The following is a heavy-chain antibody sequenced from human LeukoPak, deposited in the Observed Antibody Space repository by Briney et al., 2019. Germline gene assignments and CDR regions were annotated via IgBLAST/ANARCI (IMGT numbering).Heavy chain of an antibody. D-gene: IGHD1-26*01. CDR2: INGDGRNI. V-gene: IGHV3-74*01. Sequence: GGSLRLSCVASGFTFSSYWMHWVRQDPRKGLVWVSRINGDGRNINYADSVRGRFTISRDNAKNSLYLQMNSLRAEDTAVYYCARDRARGSRTAESGCFQHWGQGTLVTVSS. J-gene: IGHJ1*01. CDR1: GFTFSSYW. CDR3: ARDRARGSRTAESGCFQH.